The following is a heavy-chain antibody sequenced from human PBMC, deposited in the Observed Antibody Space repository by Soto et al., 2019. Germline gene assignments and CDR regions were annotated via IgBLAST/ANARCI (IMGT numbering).Heavy chain of an antibody. D-gene: IGHD6-19*01. CDR3: ATAGGLGGVAVDY. J-gene: IGHJ4*02. V-gene: IGHV4-30-2*01. CDR2: IYHSGST. CDR1: GGSISSGGYS. Sequence: QLQLQESGSGLVNPSQTLSLTCAVSGGSISSGGYSWSWIRQPPGKGLEWIGYIYHSGSTSYNPSLRGRVTRSVARSKDQFALRLSCVAAADTAVYSCATAGGLGGVAVDYWGQGTLVTVSS.